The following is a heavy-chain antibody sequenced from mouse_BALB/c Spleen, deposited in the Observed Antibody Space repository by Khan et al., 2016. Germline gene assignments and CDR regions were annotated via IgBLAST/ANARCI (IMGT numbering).Heavy chain of an antibody. CDR2: INPSSGYT. J-gene: IGHJ2*01. Sequence: QMQLKESGAELVKPGASVKMSCKASGYTFTSYTMHWVKQRPGQGLEWIGYINPSSGYTKYNQKFKDKATLTADKSSSTAYMQLSSLTSEDSAVYYCARKSTRASYWGQGTTLTVSS. CDR3: ARKSTRASY. V-gene: IGHV1-4*01. CDR1: GYTFTSYT. D-gene: IGHD3-1*01.